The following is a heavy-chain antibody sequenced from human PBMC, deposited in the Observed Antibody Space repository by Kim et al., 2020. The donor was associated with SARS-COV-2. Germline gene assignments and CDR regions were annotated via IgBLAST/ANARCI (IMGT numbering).Heavy chain of an antibody. CDR2: INPNSGDT. V-gene: IGHV1-2*02. D-gene: IGHD2-2*01. J-gene: IGHJ6*02. CDR3: ARGGVVPDDYYCYYYGMDV. CDR1: GYTFTGYY. Sequence: ASVKVSCKASGYTFTGYYMHWVRQAPGQGLEWMGWINPNSGDTNYAQKFQGRVTMTRDTSISTAYMELSRLRSDDTAVYYCARGGVVPDDYYCYYYGMDVCGRGATVIV.